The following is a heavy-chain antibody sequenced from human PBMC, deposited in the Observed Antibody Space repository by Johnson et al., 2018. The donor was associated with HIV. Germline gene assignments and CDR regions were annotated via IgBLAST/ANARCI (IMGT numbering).Heavy chain of an antibody. CDR2: ISSSGSTI. V-gene: IGHV3-11*01. D-gene: IGHD3-3*01. CDR3: AKDKQGTISDAFDI. CDR1: GFTFSDYY. J-gene: IGHJ3*02. Sequence: QMLLVESGGGLVKPGGSLRLSCAASGFTFSDYYMSWIRQAPGKGLEWVSYISSSGSTIYYADSVKGRFTISRDNSKNTLYQQINSLRAEDTAIYYCAKDKQGTISDAFDIWGQGTMVTVSS.